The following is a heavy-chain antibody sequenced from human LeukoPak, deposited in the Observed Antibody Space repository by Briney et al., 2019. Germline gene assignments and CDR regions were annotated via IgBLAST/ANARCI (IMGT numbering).Heavy chain of an antibody. CDR2: ISAYNGNT. CDR3: AGYYYDSGQYFDY. D-gene: IGHD3-22*01. V-gene: IGHV1-18*01. CDR1: GYTFTSYG. Sequence: GASVKVSCKASGYTFTSYGISWVRQAPGQGLEWMGWISAYNGNTNYAQKFQGRVTITRDTSASTAYMELSSLRSEDTAVYYCAGYYYDSGQYFDYWGQGTLVTVSS. J-gene: IGHJ4*02.